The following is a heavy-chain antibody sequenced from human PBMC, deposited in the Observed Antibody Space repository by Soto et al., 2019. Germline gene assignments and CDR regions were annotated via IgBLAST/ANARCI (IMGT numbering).Heavy chain of an antibody. V-gene: IGHV4-30-4*01. Sequence: QVQLQESGPGLVKPSQTLSLTCTVSGGSISSGDYYWRWIGQPPGKGPEWFGDIYYSGSNYYNPPPKSRVTISVDTSKNQVSLKLSSVTAADTAGNYCAGAGGHGRAARPRYYYGMDVWGQGTTVTVSS. J-gene: IGHJ6*02. D-gene: IGHD6-6*01. CDR1: GGSISSGDYY. CDR2: IYYSGSN. CDR3: AGAGGHGRAARPRYYYGMDV.